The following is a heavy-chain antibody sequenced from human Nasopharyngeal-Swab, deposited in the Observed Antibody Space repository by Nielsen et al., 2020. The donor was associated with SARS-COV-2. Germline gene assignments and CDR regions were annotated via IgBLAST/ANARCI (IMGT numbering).Heavy chain of an antibody. V-gene: IGHV3-21*01. J-gene: IGHJ6*02. CDR3: ARGEQLAYGMDV. CDR2: ISSSSSYI. CDR1: GFTFSSCS. D-gene: IGHD6-6*01. Sequence: GGSLRLSCTASGFTFSSCSMNWVRQAPGKGLEWVSSISSSSSYIYYTDSVKGGFTISRDNAKNSLYLQMNSLRAEDTAVYYCARGEQLAYGMDVWGQGTTVTVSS.